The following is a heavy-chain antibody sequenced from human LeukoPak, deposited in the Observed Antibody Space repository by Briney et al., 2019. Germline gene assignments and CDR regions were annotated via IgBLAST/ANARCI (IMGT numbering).Heavy chain of an antibody. CDR2: ISYDGSNE. J-gene: IGHJ4*02. CDR1: GFTFSSYA. V-gene: IGHV3-30*04. D-gene: IGHD3-10*01. Sequence: RSLRLSCAASGFTFSSYAMHWVRQAPGKGLEWVAIISYDGSNEYYADSVKGQFTISRDNSNNTLYLQMNSLRAEDTAVYYCARDGNYYGSGSYLDYWGQGTLVTVSS. CDR3: ARDGNYYGSGSYLDY.